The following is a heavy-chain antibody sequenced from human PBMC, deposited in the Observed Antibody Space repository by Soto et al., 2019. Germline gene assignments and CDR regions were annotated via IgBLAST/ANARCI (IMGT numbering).Heavy chain of an antibody. CDR3: VRVPTGGYDFSLDDY. CDR2: INGDGTRT. J-gene: IGHJ4*02. D-gene: IGHD5-12*01. Sequence: EVQLVESGGGLVQPGGSLRLSCVASGFTFSTYWRHWVRQAPGKGLVWVSRINGDGTRTTYADSVEGRVTISRANAKNTLYLQMNSLRAEATAVYFCVRVPTGGYDFSLDDYWGQGTLVTVSS. V-gene: IGHV3-74*01. CDR1: GFTFSTYW.